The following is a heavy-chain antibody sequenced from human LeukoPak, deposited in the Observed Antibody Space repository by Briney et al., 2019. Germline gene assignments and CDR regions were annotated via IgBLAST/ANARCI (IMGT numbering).Heavy chain of an antibody. Sequence: GASVKVSCKASGGTFSSYAISWVRQAPGQGLEWMGGIIPIFGTANYAQKFQGRVTITADESTSTAYMELSSLRSEDTAVYYCAREGRVVGAQYYFDYWGQGTLVTVSS. CDR3: AREGRVVGAQYYFDY. CDR1: GGTFSSYA. V-gene: IGHV1-69*13. J-gene: IGHJ4*02. CDR2: IIPIFGTA. D-gene: IGHD1-26*01.